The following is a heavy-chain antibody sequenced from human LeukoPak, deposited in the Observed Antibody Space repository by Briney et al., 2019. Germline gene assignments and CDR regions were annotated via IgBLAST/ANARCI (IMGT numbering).Heavy chain of an antibody. Sequence: ASVKVSCKASGYTFTSYGISWVRQAPGQGLEWMGWISAYNGNTNYAQKLQGRVTMTTDTSTSTAYMELRSLRSDDTAVYYCARDWDIVATNYYYDYWGQGTLVTVSS. D-gene: IGHD5-12*01. CDR2: ISAYNGNT. CDR3: ARDWDIVATNYYYDY. V-gene: IGHV1-18*01. J-gene: IGHJ4*02. CDR1: GYTFTSYG.